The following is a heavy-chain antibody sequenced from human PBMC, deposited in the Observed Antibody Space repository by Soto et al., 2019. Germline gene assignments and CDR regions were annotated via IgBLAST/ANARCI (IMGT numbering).Heavy chain of an antibody. CDR3: ATDGVTMVRGPYYFDY. CDR2: ISAYNGNT. D-gene: IGHD3-10*01. J-gene: IGHJ4*02. CDR1: GYTFTSCG. V-gene: IGHV1-18*01. Sequence: ASVKVSCKASGYTFTSCGISCVRQAPEQGLEWMGWISAYNGNTNYAQKLQGRVTMTTDTSTSTAYMELRSLRSDDTAVYYCATDGVTMVRGPYYFDYWGQGTLVTVSS.